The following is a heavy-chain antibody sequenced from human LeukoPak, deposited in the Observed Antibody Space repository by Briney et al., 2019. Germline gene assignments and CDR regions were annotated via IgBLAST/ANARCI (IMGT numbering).Heavy chain of an antibody. J-gene: IGHJ4*02. CDR2: ISAYNGNT. D-gene: IGHD2-15*01. CDR3: ARVPSGGPFDY. CDR1: GYSFTSYG. Sequence: ASVKVSCKASGYSFTSYGISWVRQAPGQGLEWMGWISAYNGNTNYAQRLQGRVTMTTDTSTSTAYMELRSLTSDDTAVYYCARVPSGGPFDYWRQGTLVTVSS. V-gene: IGHV1-18*01.